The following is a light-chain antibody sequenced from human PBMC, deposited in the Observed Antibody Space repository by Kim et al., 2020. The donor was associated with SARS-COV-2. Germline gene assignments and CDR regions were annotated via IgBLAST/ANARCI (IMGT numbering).Light chain of an antibody. J-gene: IGLJ2*01. V-gene: IGLV3-19*01. CDR2: GKN. CDR1: SLRSYY. Sequence: SSELTQDPAVSVALGQTVRITCQGDSLRSYYATWHQQKPGQAPILVIYGKNNRPSGIPDRFSGPSSGNTASLTITGTPAGDEADYYCNSRDSNNNVLFGGGTRLTVL. CDR3: NSRDSNNNVL.